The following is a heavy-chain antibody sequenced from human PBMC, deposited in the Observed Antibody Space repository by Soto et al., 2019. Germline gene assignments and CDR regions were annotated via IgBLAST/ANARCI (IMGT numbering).Heavy chain of an antibody. CDR3: SNNLRGYRGYGGFVL. J-gene: IGHJ4*02. CDR1: GFTFSNYG. CDR2: ISGNGGGT. Sequence: GGSLRLSCAASGFTFSNYGMSWVRQAPGKGLEWVSAISGNGGGTYYADSVKGRFTISRDNSKNTVYLPMKRMRAEDPAVYFFSNNLRGYRGYGGFVLWGQGTLVTVSS. D-gene: IGHD5-12*01. V-gene: IGHV3-23*01.